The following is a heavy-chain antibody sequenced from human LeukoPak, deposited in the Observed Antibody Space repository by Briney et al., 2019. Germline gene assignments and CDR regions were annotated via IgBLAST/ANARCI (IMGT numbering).Heavy chain of an antibody. D-gene: IGHD3-22*01. CDR3: ARGGRSGYSFHY. Sequence: GGSLRLSCAASGFTFSSCWMSWVRQAPGKGLEWVANIKQDGSEKYYVDSVKGRFTISRDNAKNSLYLQMNSLRAEDTAVYYCARGGRSGYSFHYWGQGTLVTVSS. J-gene: IGHJ4*02. CDR1: GFTFSSCW. V-gene: IGHV3-7*05. CDR2: IKQDGSEK.